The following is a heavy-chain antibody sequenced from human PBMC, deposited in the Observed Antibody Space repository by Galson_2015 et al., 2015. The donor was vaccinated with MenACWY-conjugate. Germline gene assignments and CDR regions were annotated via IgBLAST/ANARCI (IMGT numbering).Heavy chain of an antibody. CDR1: GFTFSSSW. CDR3: ARDSGGGYVGPDY. J-gene: IGHJ4*02. V-gene: IGHV3-74*01. D-gene: IGHD5-12*01. Sequence: SLRLSCAASGFTFSSSWMHWVRQSPAKGLVWVSRIATDGSSTHYADSVQGRFTFSRDNAKNTLYLLLNSLRAEDKAVYYCARDSGGGYVGPDYWGQGTLVTVSS. CDR2: IATDGSST.